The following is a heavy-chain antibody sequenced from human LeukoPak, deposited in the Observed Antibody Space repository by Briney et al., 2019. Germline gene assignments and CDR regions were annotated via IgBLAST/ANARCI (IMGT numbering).Heavy chain of an antibody. CDR3: ARSLPGTMLRGYGIDV. Sequence: GASLQISFQASGSSFTNYWIGWVRQLPGKGLELIGIIYPGGSDTRYRPSFQGQVNISADKSKSTAYLQCGSLKASDTAMYYCARSLPGTMLRGYGIDVWGQGTTVTVSS. J-gene: IGHJ6*02. D-gene: IGHD3-10*01. CDR2: IYPGGSDT. V-gene: IGHV5-51*01. CDR1: GSSFTNYW.